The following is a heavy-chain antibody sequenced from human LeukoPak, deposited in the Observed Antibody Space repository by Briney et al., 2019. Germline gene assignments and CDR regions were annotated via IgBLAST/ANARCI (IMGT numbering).Heavy chain of an antibody. CDR2: IYTSGST. D-gene: IGHD3-9*01. Sequence: SQTLSLTCTVSGGSISSGSYYWSWIRQPAGKGLEWIGRIYTSGSTNYNPSLKSRVTISVDTSKNQFSLKLSSVTAADTAMYYCARDGWNYDILTGYKYYFDYWGQGTLVTVSS. CDR3: ARDGWNYDILTGYKYYFDY. V-gene: IGHV4-61*02. CDR1: GGSISSGSYY. J-gene: IGHJ4*02.